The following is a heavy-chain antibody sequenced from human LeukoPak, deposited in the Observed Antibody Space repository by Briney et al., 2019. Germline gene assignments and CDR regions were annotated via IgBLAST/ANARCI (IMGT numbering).Heavy chain of an antibody. Sequence: GGSLRLSCAASGFTFSSYGMHWVRQTPGKGPEWVAVISYDGKNKYYGDSGKGRFTISRDNSKNTVYLQMNSLRTEDTAIYYCATYRQVLLPFESWGQGTLVTVSS. CDR3: ATYRQVLLPFES. D-gene: IGHD2-8*02. J-gene: IGHJ4*02. CDR1: GFTFSSYG. CDR2: ISYDGKNK. V-gene: IGHV3-30*03.